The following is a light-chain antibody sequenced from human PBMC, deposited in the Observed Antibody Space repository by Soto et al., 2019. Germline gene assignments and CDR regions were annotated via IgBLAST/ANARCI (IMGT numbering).Light chain of an antibody. Sequence: QSVLTQPASVSGAPGQSITISCTGTSSDVGSYKYVSWYQKHPGKAPKPMIYEGSNRPSVVSLRFSGSKSGTTASLTISGLQAEDEADYYCSSYTTRRTMVFGSGTKVTVL. V-gene: IGLV2-14*01. CDR2: EGS. CDR1: SSDVGSYKY. J-gene: IGLJ1*01. CDR3: SSYTTRRTMV.